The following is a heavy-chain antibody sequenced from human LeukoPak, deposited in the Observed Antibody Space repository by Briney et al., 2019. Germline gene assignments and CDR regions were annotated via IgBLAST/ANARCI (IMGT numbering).Heavy chain of an antibody. CDR3: ARVNSEERDYYDSSGYYVFTNNYYFDY. CDR2: INPSGGST. Sequence: ASVKVSCKASGYTFTSYYMHWVRQAPGQGLEWMGIINPSGGSTSYAQKFQGRVTMTRDTFTSTVYMELSSLRSEDTAVYYCARVNSEERDYYDSSGYYVFTNNYYFDYWGQGTLVTVSS. V-gene: IGHV1-46*01. D-gene: IGHD3-22*01. J-gene: IGHJ4*02. CDR1: GYTFTSYY.